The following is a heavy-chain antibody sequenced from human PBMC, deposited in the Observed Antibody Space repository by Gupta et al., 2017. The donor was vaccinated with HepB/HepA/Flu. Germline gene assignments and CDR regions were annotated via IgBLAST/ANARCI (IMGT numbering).Heavy chain of an antibody. CDR1: GFSLSTSGVG. J-gene: IGHJ6*02. CDR2: IYWDDDK. V-gene: IGHV2-5*02. CDR3: AHAKLLWFGEPDYYYYYGLDV. Sequence: QLTLKEAGPTLVKPTQTLTRTCTFSGFSLSTSGVGVGWIRQPPGKALEWLALIYWDDDKRYSPSLKSRLTITKDTSKNQVVLTMTNMDPVDTATYYCAHAKLLWFGEPDYYYYYGLDVWGQGTTVTVSS. D-gene: IGHD3-10*01.